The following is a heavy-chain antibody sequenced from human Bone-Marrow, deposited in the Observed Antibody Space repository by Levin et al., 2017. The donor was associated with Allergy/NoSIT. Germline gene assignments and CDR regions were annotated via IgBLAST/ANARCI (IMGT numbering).Heavy chain of an antibody. V-gene: IGHV1-18*01. D-gene: IGHD4-11*01. CDR2: VSPQNGNT. Sequence: PMASVKVSCKASGYTFTSRTFSWVRQAPGQGLEWMGWVSPQNGNTNYAQKFQDRVSMTTDTSTSTVYMDLRSLRTDDTAVYYCARQHDYTQLGYFDLWGQGTLVTVSA. CDR3: ARQHDYTQLGYFDL. CDR1: GYTFTSRT. J-gene: IGHJ4*02.